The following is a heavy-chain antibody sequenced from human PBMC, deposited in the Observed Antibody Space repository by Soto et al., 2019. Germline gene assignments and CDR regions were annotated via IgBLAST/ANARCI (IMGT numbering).Heavy chain of an antibody. CDR1: GFNFGDYY. J-gene: IGHJ5*02. CDR2: ISGRSDYS. CDR3: TRALDNGDYADL. Sequence: QVRLVESGGGLVQPGGSLRLSCAASGFNFGDYYMNWVRQAPGKGLEWIAYISGRSDYSNYADSVKGRFIVSRDNAQSSLFLQMDNLSDEDTALYFCTRALDNGDYADLWGQGTLVTVSS. D-gene: IGHD4-17*01. V-gene: IGHV3-11*06.